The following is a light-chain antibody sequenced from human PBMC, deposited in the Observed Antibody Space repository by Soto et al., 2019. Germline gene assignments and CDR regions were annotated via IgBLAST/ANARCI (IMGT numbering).Light chain of an antibody. CDR3: CSSAPESTYV. CDR1: DSDVGAYDS. J-gene: IGLJ1*01. Sequence: LAQPASVSGSAGQSITISCTGTDSDVGAYDSVSWYQQHSHKAPQLIIYKGTQRPSGVSNRFSGSTSGNAASLTISALQADGEADYFCCSSAPESTYVFGTGTKV. CDR2: KGT. V-gene: IGLV2-23*01.